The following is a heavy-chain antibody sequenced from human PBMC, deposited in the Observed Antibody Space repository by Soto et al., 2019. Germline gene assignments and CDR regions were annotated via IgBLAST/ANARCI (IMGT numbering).Heavy chain of an antibody. Sequence: EVQLVESGGGLVQPGGSLRLSCAASGFTFATYWMSWVRQAPGKGLEWVSSINQDGSGKYYLDSVKGRFTISRDNARNALYLQIDSLRAEDTAVYYGVRDQTPSGSRATDVWGQGTTVTVAS. V-gene: IGHV3-7*05. J-gene: IGHJ6*02. CDR3: VRDQTPSGSRATDV. CDR2: INQDGSGK. CDR1: GFTFATYW. D-gene: IGHD3-10*01.